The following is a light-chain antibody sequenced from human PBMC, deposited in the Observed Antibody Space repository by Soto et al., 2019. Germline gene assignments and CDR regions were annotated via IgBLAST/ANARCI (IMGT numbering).Light chain of an antibody. V-gene: IGLV1-44*01. J-gene: IGLJ1*01. Sequence: QSVLTQPPSASGTPGQRVTISCSGSSSNIATKSVNWYQQLPGTAPQLLIYSNSQRSSGVPDRFSGSKSGTSASLAIRGLQSEDEADYYCAAWDDSLNGRYVFGTGTKLTVL. CDR3: AAWDDSLNGRYV. CDR1: SSNIATKS. CDR2: SNS.